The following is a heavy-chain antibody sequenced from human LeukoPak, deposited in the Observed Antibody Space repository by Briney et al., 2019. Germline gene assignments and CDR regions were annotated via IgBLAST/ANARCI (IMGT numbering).Heavy chain of an antibody. Sequence: GGPLRLSCAASGFTVSSNYMSWVRQAPGKGLEWVSVIYSGGSANYADSVKGRFTISRDNSKNTLYLQMNSLRAEDTAVYYCARGVLEGYYYFYGMDVWGQGTTVTVSS. V-gene: IGHV3-53*01. D-gene: IGHD1-1*01. CDR3: ARGVLEGYYYFYGMDV. CDR2: IYSGGSA. J-gene: IGHJ6*02. CDR1: GFTVSSNY.